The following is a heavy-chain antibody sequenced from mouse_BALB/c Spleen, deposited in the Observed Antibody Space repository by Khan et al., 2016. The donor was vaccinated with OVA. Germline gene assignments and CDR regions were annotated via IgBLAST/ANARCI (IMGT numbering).Heavy chain of an antibody. CDR2: IWSDGST. CDR1: GFSLTSYG. V-gene: IGHV2-6-1*01. Sequence: QVQLKESGPGLVAPSQSLSITCTISGFSLTSYGIHWVRQPPGKGLEWLVVIWSDGSTTYNSTLTSRLSITKDNSTSQVFLKMNSLPTESNAKYAWARQTCNHYYVMDYWGQGTAGTVSS. CDR3: ARQTCNHYYVMDY. J-gene: IGHJ4*01.